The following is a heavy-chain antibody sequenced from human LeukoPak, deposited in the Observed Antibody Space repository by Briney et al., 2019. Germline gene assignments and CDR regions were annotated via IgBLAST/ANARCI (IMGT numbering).Heavy chain of an antibody. CDR1: GFTFSNYW. CDR3: ARDQGAPGDY. Sequence: GGSPRLSCAASGFTFSNYWMTWVRQAPGKGLEWVANINQNGSVQLYVDSVKGRFTISRYNAKNSLYLQMNSLRAEDTAVYFCARDQGAPGDYWGQGTLVTVSS. CDR2: INQNGSVQ. V-gene: IGHV3-7*01. J-gene: IGHJ4*02. D-gene: IGHD4/OR15-4a*01.